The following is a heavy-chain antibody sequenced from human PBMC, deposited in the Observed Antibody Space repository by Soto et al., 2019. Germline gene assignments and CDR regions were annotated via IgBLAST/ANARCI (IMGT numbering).Heavy chain of an antibody. CDR1: GFTFSSYS. CDR2: ISSSSSTI. Sequence: LSLTCAASGFTFSSYSMNWVRQAPGKGLEWVSYISSSSSTIYYADSVKGRFTISRDNAKNSLYLQMNSLRDEDTAVYYCARDLYYDYVWGSYTGWGQGTTVTVSS. J-gene: IGHJ6*02. D-gene: IGHD3-16*01. CDR3: ARDLYYDYVWGSYTG. V-gene: IGHV3-48*02.